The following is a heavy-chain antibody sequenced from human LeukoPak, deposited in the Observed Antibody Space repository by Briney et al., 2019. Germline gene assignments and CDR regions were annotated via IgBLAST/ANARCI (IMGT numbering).Heavy chain of an antibody. Sequence: ASVKASCKASGYTFTSYGISWVRQAPGQGLEWMGWISAYNGNTNYAQKLQGRVTMTTDTSTSTAYMELRSLRSDDTAVYYCARDRGYYYDSRGFDYWGQGTLVTVSS. CDR1: GYTFTSYG. J-gene: IGHJ4*02. D-gene: IGHD3-22*01. CDR2: ISAYNGNT. V-gene: IGHV1-18*01. CDR3: ARDRGYYYDSRGFDY.